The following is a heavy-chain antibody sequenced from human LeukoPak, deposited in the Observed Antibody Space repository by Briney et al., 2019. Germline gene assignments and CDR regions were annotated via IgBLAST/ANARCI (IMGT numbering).Heavy chain of an antibody. J-gene: IGHJ4*02. CDR2: IYYSGTT. D-gene: IGHD3-10*01. CDR3: ARGRGRYGSGHPIDY. Sequence: SETLSLTCTVSGGSISSSHYYWGWIRQPPGKGLEWIGTIYYSGTTYYNPSLESRVTMSEDTSKNQFSLKLSSVTAADTAVYYCARGRGRYGSGHPIDYWGQGTLVTVSS. V-gene: IGHV4-39*07. CDR1: GGSISSSHYY.